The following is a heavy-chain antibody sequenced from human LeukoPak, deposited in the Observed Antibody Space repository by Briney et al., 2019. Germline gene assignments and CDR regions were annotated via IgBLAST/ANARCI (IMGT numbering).Heavy chain of an antibody. CDR3: ARETTTVPAEYFQH. Sequence: ASVKVSCKASGYTFTAYYMHWVRQAPGQGLEWMGWINPNSGVTNYAQKFQVRVTMTRDTSISTAYMELSRLRSDDTAVDYWARETTTVPAEYFQHWGQGTLVTVSS. CDR2: INPNSGVT. J-gene: IGHJ1*01. CDR1: GYTFTAYY. D-gene: IGHD4-17*01. V-gene: IGHV1-2*02.